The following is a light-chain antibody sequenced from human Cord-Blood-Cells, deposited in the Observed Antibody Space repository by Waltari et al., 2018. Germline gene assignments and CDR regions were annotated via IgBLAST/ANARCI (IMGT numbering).Light chain of an antibody. CDR3: QSYDSSLWV. J-gene: IGLJ3*02. V-gene: IGLV6-57*03. CDR2: EDN. CDR1: SGSIASNY. Sequence: NFMLTQPHSVSESPGKTVTISCTRSSGSIASNYVPWYQQRPGSAPTTVIYEDNQRPSGVPDRFSGSIDSSSNSASLTISGLKTEDEADYYCQSYDSSLWVFGGGTKLTVL.